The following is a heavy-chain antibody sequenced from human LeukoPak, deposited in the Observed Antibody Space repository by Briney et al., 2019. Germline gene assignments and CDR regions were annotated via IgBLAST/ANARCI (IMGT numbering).Heavy chain of an antibody. V-gene: IGHV1-18*01. J-gene: IGHJ4*02. CDR3: ARDLGYGDYGY. CDR2: ISAYNGHT. Sequence: SVKVSCKASGYSFANFGISWVRQAPGQGLEWMGWISAYNGHTKYAQNLQGRLTMTTDTSTSTAYMELRSLRSDDTAVYYCARDLGYGDYGYWGQGTLVTVSS. CDR1: GYSFANFG. D-gene: IGHD4-17*01.